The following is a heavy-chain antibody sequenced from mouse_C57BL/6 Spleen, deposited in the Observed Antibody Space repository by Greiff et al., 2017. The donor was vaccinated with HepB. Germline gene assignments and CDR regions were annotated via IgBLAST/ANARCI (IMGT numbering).Heavy chain of an antibody. J-gene: IGHJ2*01. CDR2: IDPSDSYT. CDR3: ARKRSNYVYFDY. Sequence: VQLQQPGAELVMPGASVKLSCKASGYTFTSYWMHWVKQRPGQGLEWIGEIDPSDSYTNYNQKFKGKSTLTVDKSSSTAYMQLSSLTSEDSAVYYCARKRSNYVYFDYWGQGTTRTVSS. CDR1: GYTFTSYW. V-gene: IGHV1-69*01. D-gene: IGHD2-5*01.